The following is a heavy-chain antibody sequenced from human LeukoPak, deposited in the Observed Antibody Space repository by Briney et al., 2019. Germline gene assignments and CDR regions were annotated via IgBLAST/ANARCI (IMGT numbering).Heavy chain of an antibody. V-gene: IGHV3-23*01. CDR2: VSGSGDTT. J-gene: IGHJ4*02. Sequence: GGSLRLSCAASGFPFSSYAMRWVRQAPGKGLDWVSAVSGSGDTTYYADFVKGRFTISRDNSKSTLYLQMNSLRAEDTAFYYCAKSDYYDSSGHPSSFEYWGQGTLVTVSS. CDR1: GFPFSSYA. CDR3: AKSDYYDSSGHPSSFEY. D-gene: IGHD3-22*01.